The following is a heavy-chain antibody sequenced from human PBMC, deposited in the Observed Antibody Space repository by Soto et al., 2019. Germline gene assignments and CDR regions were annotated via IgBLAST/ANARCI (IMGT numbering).Heavy chain of an antibody. V-gene: IGHV1-18*01. CDR2: ISAYNGNT. J-gene: IGHJ3*02. Sequence: GASVKVSCKASGYTFTSYGISWVRQAPGQGLEWMGWISAYNGNTNYAQKLQGRVTMTTDASTSTAYMELRSLRSDDTAVYYCARDDGEKLSDAFDIWGQGTMVTVSS. CDR3: ARDDGEKLSDAFDI. D-gene: IGHD2-21*01. CDR1: GYTFTSYG.